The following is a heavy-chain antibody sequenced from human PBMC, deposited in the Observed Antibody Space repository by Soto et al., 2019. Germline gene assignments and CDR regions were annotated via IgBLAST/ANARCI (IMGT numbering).Heavy chain of an antibody. Sequence: SETLSLTCTVSGGSISSYYWSWIRQPPGKGLEWIGYIYYSGSTNYNPSLKSRVTISVDTSKNQFSLKLSSVTAADTAVYYCARLTDYFYYWGQGTLVTVSS. CDR3: ARLTDYFYY. CDR1: GGSISSYY. CDR2: IYYSGST. J-gene: IGHJ4*02. V-gene: IGHV4-59*08.